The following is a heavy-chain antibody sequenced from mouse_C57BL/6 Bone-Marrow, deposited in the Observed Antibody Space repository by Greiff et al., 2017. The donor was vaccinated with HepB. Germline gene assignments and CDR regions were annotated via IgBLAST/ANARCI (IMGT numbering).Heavy chain of an antibody. CDR1: GFNIKDDY. J-gene: IGHJ2*01. D-gene: IGHD2-4*01. CDR3: TTDDYDGDYFDY. V-gene: IGHV14-4*01. Sequence: VQLQQSGAELVRPGASVKLSCTASGFNIKDDYMHWVKQRPEQGLEWIGWIEPENGDTEYASKFQGKATITADTSSNTAYLQLSSLTSEDTAVYYCTTDDYDGDYFDYWGQGTTLTVSS. CDR2: IEPENGDT.